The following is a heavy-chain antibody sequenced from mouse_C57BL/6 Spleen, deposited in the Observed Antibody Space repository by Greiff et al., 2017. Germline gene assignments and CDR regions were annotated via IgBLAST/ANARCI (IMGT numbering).Heavy chain of an antibody. CDR3: TRSGAKDY. D-gene: IGHD3-1*01. CDR1: GYTFTDYE. CDR2: IDPETGGT. Sequence: QVQLQQSGAELVRPGASVTLSCKASGYTFTDYEMHWVKQTPVHGLEWIGAIDPETGGTAYNQKFTGKAILTADKSSSTAYMELRSLTSEDSAVYYCTRSGAKDYWGQGTTLTVSS. V-gene: IGHV1-15*01. J-gene: IGHJ2*01.